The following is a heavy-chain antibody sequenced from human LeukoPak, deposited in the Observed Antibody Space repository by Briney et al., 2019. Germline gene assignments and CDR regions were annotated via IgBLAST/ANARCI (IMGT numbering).Heavy chain of an antibody. Sequence: SQTLSLTCTVSGVSISSGGYYWSWIRQPPGKGLEWIGYIYYSGSTYYNPSLKSRVTIPVDTSKNQFSLKLSSVTAADTAVYYCARDPGGAYDYVWGSYPLWGQGTLVTVSS. CDR1: GVSISSGGYY. CDR2: IYYSGST. J-gene: IGHJ4*02. CDR3: ARDPGGAYDYVWGSYPL. D-gene: IGHD3-16*02. V-gene: IGHV4-30-4*08.